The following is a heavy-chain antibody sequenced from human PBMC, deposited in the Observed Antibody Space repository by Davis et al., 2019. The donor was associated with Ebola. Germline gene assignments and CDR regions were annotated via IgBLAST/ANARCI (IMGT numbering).Heavy chain of an antibody. J-gene: IGHJ3*02. CDR1: GSTFISHG. V-gene: IGHV3-33*01. D-gene: IGHD2-15*01. CDR3: ARVRGYPADAFDI. CDR2: IWYDGSNT. Sequence: GGPLRPPCPAPGSTFISHGMHWVRQAPGKGLEWVAVIWYDGSNTYYAEPVKGRFTISRDNSKNTLYLQMTSLRAEDTAVYYCARVRGYPADAFDIWGQGTMVTVSS.